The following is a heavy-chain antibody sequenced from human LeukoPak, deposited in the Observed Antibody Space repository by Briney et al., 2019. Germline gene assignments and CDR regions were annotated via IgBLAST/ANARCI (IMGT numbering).Heavy chain of an antibody. CDR1: DFTFSIFG. Sequence: RGSLRLSCAASDFTFSIFGMNWVRQPPGKGLEWISNIGGSGNTIYYADSVKGRFTISRDNAKNSLYLQMNSLRDEDTAVYYCARDTVTNFWYFDLWGRGTLVTVSS. D-gene: IGHD4-17*01. CDR2: IGGSGNTI. CDR3: ARDTVTNFWYFDL. V-gene: IGHV3-48*02. J-gene: IGHJ2*01.